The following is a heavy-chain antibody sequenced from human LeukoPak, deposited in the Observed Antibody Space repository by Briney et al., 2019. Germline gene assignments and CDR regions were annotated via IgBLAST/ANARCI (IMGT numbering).Heavy chain of an antibody. D-gene: IGHD2-2*01. V-gene: IGHV1-46*01. CDR3: ARSQLVVPAALVY. Sequence: GASVTVSCKSSGYTFTGYYMHWVRQAPGQGLEWMGIINPSGGSTSYAQKFQGRVTMTRDTSTSTVYMELSSLRSEDTAVYYCARSQLVVPAALVYWGQGTLVTVSS. CDR2: INPSGGST. CDR1: GYTFTGYY. J-gene: IGHJ4*02.